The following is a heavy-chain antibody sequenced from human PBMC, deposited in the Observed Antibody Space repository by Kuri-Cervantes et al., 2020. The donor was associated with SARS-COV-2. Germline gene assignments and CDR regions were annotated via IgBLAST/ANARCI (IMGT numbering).Heavy chain of an antibody. CDR2: ISGSGGST. J-gene: IGHJ4*02. Sequence: GESLKISCAASGFTFDDYGMSWVRQAPGKGLEWVSAISGSGGSTYYADSVKGRFTISRDNSKNTLYLQMNSLRAEDTAVYYCAKDPSSSWSDYFDYWGQGTLVTVSS. CDR3: AKDPSSSWSDYFDY. D-gene: IGHD6-13*01. CDR1: GFTFDDYG. V-gene: IGHV3-23*01.